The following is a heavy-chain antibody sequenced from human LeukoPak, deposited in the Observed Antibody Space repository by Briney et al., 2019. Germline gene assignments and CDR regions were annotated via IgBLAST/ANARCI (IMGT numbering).Heavy chain of an antibody. V-gene: IGHV3-74*01. D-gene: IGHD2-8*01. CDR2: INTDGSST. Sequence: GGSLMLSCAASGFTFSSYWMHWVRQVPGKGLVWVSRINTDGSSTNYADSVKGRFTISRDNAKNTLYLEMNSLTAEDTAVYYCAKEMGPMVHGDYWGQGTLVTVSS. CDR1: GFTFSSYW. J-gene: IGHJ4*02. CDR3: AKEMGPMVHGDY.